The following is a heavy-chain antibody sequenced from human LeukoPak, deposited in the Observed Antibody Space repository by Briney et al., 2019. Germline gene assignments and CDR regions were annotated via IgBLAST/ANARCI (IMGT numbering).Heavy chain of an antibody. D-gene: IGHD7-27*01. Sequence: HPGGSLRLSCAASGFTFSFRWMSWVRQAPGKGLEWVANIKEDGSEKFYVDSVKGRFTISRDNAKNSLYLQMNSLRVEDTAVYYCARGSGALWGQGTLVTVSS. J-gene: IGHJ4*02. V-gene: IGHV3-7*01. CDR2: IKEDGSEK. CDR3: ARGSGAL. CDR1: GFTFSFRW.